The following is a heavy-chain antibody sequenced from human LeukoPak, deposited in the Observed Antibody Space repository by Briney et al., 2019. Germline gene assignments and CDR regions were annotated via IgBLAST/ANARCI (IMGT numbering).Heavy chain of an antibody. CDR2: ITRNNAIM. V-gene: IGHV3-9*01. J-gene: IGHJ4*02. Sequence: GRSLRLSCAASGFTFDDYAMHWVRRAPGKGLQWVSGITRNNAIMGYVDSVKGRFTISRDSAKNSLYLQMNSLRPEDTAFYYCARGDILTTRQLDSWGLGTLVTVSS. CDR1: GFTFDDYA. D-gene: IGHD3-9*01. CDR3: ARGDILTTRQLDS.